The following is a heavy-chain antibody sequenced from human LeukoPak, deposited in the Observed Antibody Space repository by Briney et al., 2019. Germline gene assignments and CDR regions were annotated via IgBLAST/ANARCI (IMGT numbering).Heavy chain of an antibody. J-gene: IGHJ4*02. CDR1: GFTFSSYA. D-gene: IGHD6-19*01. Sequence: GGSLRLSSAASGFTFSSYAMSWVRQAPGKGLEWASVITGSGGSTHYAASVKGRFTISRDNSKNTLYLQMNSLRAEDTAVYYCAKRFSVWYGVDYWDEGTLVTVS. V-gene: IGHV3-23*01. CDR3: AKRFSVWYGVDY. CDR2: ITGSGGST.